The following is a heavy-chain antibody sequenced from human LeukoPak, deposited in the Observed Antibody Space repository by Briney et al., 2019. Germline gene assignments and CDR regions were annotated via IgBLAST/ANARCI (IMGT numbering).Heavy chain of an antibody. CDR1: GYSFINYW. CDR3: ARLTDYYDSSGYYRNYNWFDP. Sequence: GESLKISCKGSGYSFINYWIAWVRQMPGKGLEWMGIIYPADSDAKYSPSFHGQVTISADTSINTAYLQWNSLTASDTAMYYCARLTDYYDSSGYYRNYNWFDPWGQGTLVTVSS. D-gene: IGHD3-22*01. V-gene: IGHV5-51*01. J-gene: IGHJ5*02. CDR2: IYPADSDA.